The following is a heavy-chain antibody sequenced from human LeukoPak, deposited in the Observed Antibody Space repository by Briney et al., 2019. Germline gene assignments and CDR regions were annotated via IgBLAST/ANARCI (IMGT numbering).Heavy chain of an antibody. CDR2: IYNSGST. J-gene: IGHJ5*02. D-gene: IGHD6-13*01. V-gene: IGHV4-59*08. CDR3: ARLGAADVYWFDP. Sequence: SETLSLTCTVSGGSISSYYWIWIRQPPGKGLEGIGYIYNSGSTNYNPSLKSRVTISVDTSKNQFSLKLSSVTAADKAVYYYARLGAADVYWFDPWGQGTLVTVSS. CDR1: GGSISSYY.